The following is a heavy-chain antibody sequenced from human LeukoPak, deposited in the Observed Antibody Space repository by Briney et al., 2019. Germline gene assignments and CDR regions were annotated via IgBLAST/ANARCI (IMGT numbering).Heavy chain of an antibody. J-gene: IGHJ4*02. D-gene: IGHD6-19*01. CDR1: GFTLSSYS. CDR3: ARDRLTSGWSTDF. CDR2: LSSSSSFI. V-gene: IGHV3-21*06. Sequence: GGSLRLSCEASGFTLSSYSMNWVRQAPGKGLEWVSSLSSSSSFIYYADSVKGRFTISRDNAKNSLSLQMDSLRAEDTAVYYCARDRLTSGWSTDFWGRGTLVIVSS.